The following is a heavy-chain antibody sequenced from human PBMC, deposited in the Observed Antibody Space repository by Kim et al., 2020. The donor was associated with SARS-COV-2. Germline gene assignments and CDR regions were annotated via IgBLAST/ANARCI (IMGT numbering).Heavy chain of an antibody. CDR2: TI. V-gene: IGHV3-48*01. CDR3: ARAGSSYPFAY. J-gene: IGHJ4*02. D-gene: IGHD6-13*01. Sequence: TIDYAGSVKGRFTISRDNAKNSLDLQMNSLRGEDTAVYYCARAGSSYPFAYGGQGPLVTVSS.